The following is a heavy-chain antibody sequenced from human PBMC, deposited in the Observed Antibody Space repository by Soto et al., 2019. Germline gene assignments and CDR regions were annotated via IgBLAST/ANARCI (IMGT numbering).Heavy chain of an antibody. CDR1: RGSISSVTNY. D-gene: IGHD3-16*01. J-gene: IGHJ4*02. Sequence: SETLSLTCTVSRGSISSVTNYWAWIRQPPGKGLELIANIYYSGSTFYNPSLKSRVTISLDTSKNQFSLKLRSVTAADTAVYYCARHEGGWYFYXWGQVTLFTVSX. CDR2: IYYSGST. V-gene: IGHV4-39*01. CDR3: ARHEGGWYFYX.